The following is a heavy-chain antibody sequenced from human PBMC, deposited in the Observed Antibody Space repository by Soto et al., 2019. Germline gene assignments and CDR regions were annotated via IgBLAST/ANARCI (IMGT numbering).Heavy chain of an antibody. CDR3: ARRADILTGYYLDWCDP. CDR1: GYSFTSYW. V-gene: IGHV5-51*01. J-gene: IGHJ5*02. Sequence: GESLKISCKGSGYSFTSYWIGWVRQMPGKGLEWMGIIYPGDSDTRYSPSFQGQVTISADKSISTAYLQWSSLKASDTAMYYCARRADILTGYYLDWCDPWGQGTLVTVSS. D-gene: IGHD3-9*01. CDR2: IYPGDSDT.